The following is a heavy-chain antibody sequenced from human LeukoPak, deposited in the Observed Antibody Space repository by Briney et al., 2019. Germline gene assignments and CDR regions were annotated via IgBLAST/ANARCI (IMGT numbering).Heavy chain of an antibody. V-gene: IGHV4-38-2*02. Sequence: SETLSLTCTVSGYSISSGYYWGWIRQPPGKGLEWIGSIYHSGSTYYNPSLKSRVTISVDTSKNQFSLKLSSVTAADTAVYYCARHIVVVPAASAFDIWGQGTMVTVSS. CDR2: IYHSGST. CDR3: ARHIVVVPAASAFDI. J-gene: IGHJ3*02. CDR1: GYSISSGYY. D-gene: IGHD2-2*01.